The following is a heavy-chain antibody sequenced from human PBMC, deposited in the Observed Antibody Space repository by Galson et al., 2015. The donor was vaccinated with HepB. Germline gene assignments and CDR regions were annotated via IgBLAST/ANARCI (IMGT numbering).Heavy chain of an antibody. CDR3: ANKRAIYSGHDLVIFDD. CDR2: INPNSGGT. D-gene: IGHD5-12*01. CDR1: GYTFTDYY. V-gene: IGHV1-2*02. Sequence: SVKVSCKASGYTFTDYYIHWVRQAPGQGLEWMGWINPNSGGTNYAQRFQGRVTMTRDTSISTAYMELSSLRSDDTAVYYCANKRAIYSGHDLVIFDDWGQGTLVTVSS. J-gene: IGHJ4*02.